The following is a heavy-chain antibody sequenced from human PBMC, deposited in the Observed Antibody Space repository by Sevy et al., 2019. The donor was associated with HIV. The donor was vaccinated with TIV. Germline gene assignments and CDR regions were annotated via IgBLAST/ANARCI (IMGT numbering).Heavy chain of an antibody. CDR3: ARDRPYGDYLYYYYGMDV. V-gene: IGHV4-61*01. J-gene: IGHJ6*02. D-gene: IGHD4-17*01. CDR2: IYYSGST. CDR1: GGSVSSGSYY. Sequence: SETLSLTCTVSGGSVSSGSYYWSWIRQPPGKGLEWIGYIYYSGSTNYHPSLKSRVTISVDTSKNQFSLKLSSVTAADTAVYYCARDRPYGDYLYYYYGMDVWGQGTTVTVSS.